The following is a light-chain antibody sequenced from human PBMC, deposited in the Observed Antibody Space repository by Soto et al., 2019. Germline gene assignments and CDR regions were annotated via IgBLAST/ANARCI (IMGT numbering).Light chain of an antibody. J-gene: IGLJ3*02. CDR3: SSYTRSSTWV. Sequence: QSALTQPASVSGSPGQSITISCTGTSSDVGGYNYVSWYQQHPGKAPKLMIYEVSNRPSGVSNRFSGSKSGNTASLTISGLQAEDEADYYCSSYTRSSTWVFGGGTNLTV. CDR1: SSDVGGYNY. CDR2: EVS. V-gene: IGLV2-14*01.